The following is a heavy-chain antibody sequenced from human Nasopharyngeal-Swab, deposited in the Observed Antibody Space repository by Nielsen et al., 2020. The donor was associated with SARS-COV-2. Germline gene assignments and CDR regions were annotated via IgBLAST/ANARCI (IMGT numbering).Heavy chain of an antibody. V-gene: IGHV7-4-1*02. Sequence: ASVKVSCKASGYTFTNSAMNWVRQAPGQGLEWMGWINTNTGNPMYAQGFTGRFVFSLDTSVSTAYLQISSLKAEDTAVYYCARGSNGYDTSGFDYWGQGTLATVSS. J-gene: IGHJ4*02. CDR1: GYTFTNSA. CDR2: INTNTGNP. D-gene: IGHD3-22*01. CDR3: ARGSNGYDTSGFDY.